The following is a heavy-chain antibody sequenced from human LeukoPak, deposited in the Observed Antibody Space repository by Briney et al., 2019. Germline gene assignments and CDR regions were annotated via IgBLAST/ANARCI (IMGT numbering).Heavy chain of an antibody. J-gene: IGHJ4*02. CDR2: INHSGST. CDR3: ARSGYSYGYGFDY. Sequence: PSETLSLTCTVSGVSISSYYWSWIRQPPGKGLEWIGEINHSGSTNYNPSLKSRVTISVDTSKNQFSLKLSSVTAADTAVYYCARSGYSYGYGFDYWGQGTLVTVSS. CDR1: GVSISSYY. D-gene: IGHD5-18*01. V-gene: IGHV4-34*01.